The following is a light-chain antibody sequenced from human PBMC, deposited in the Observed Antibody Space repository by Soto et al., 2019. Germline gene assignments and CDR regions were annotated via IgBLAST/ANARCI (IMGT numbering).Light chain of an antibody. CDR1: SSNIGAHYD. J-gene: IGLJ1*01. V-gene: IGLV1-40*01. Sequence: QSVLTQPPSVSGAPGQRVTIPCTGSSSNIGAHYDVHWYQQLPGTAPKLLIYGNSNRPSGVPDRFSGSKSGTSASLAITGLQAEDEADYYCQSYDNSLSVYVFGTGTKV. CDR2: GNS. CDR3: QSYDNSLSVYV.